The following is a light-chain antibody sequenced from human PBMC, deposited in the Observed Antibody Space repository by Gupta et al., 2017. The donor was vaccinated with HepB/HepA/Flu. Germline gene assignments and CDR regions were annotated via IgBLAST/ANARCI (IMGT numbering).Light chain of an antibody. V-gene: IGLV2-23*02. CDR1: SADIGTYDL. CDR3: SSYTGSDTFVV. J-gene: IGLJ2*01. Sequence: QSALTQPASVSGSPGRSHTFSCPGTSADIGTYDLVSWSQQHPGKAPKLMIYEVNKRPSGGSDRVSGANSGNTASLTISGLQAEDEADYYCSSYTGSDTFVVFGGGTRLTVL. CDR2: EVN.